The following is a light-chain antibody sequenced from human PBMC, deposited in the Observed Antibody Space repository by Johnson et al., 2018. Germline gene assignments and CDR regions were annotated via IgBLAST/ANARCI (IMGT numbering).Light chain of an antibody. CDR3: GTWDSSLSAGNV. CDR2: ENN. J-gene: IGLJ1*01. CDR1: SSNIGNNY. Sequence: QSVLTQPPSVSAAPGQKVTISCSGSSSNIGNNYVSWDQQLPGTAPKLLIYENNKRPSGIPDRFSGSKSGTSATLGITGLQTGDEADYYCGTWDSSLSAGNVFGTGTKVTVL. V-gene: IGLV1-51*02.